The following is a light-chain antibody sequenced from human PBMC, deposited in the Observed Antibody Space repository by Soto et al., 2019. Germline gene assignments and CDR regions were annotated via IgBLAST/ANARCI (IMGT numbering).Light chain of an antibody. CDR3: KLYGNSDD. CDR2: ASV. J-gene: IGKJ5*01. Sequence: IGLTNSPGTLSLSQWEKSTRSCRASQSVSSRLAWYQQKPGQPPRLLIYASVNRATGIPDRFSGSASGPDFTLTIHRLATEDFAFYYCKLYGNSDDFGPGTRLEIK. CDR1: QSVSSR. V-gene: IGKV3-20*01.